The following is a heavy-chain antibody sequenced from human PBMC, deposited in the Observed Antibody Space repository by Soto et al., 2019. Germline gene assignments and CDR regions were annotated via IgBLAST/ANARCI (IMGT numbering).Heavy chain of an antibody. V-gene: IGHV4-31*03. J-gene: IGHJ2*01. CDR1: GGSISSGGYY. D-gene: IGHD3-10*01. CDR3: ARDWSGGVTLPYWYFDL. Sequence: QVQLQESGPGLVKPSQTLSLTCTVSGGSISSGGYYWSWIRQHPGKGLEWIGYSYYSGSTYYNPSLKSRVTISVATSKNQSSLKLSSVTAADTAVYYCARDWSGGVTLPYWYFDLWGRGTLVTVSS. CDR2: SYYSGST.